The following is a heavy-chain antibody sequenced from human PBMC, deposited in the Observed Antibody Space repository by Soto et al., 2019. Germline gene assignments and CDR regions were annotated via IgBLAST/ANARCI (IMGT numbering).Heavy chain of an antibody. V-gene: IGHV3-23*01. CDR1: GFTFSSYA. CDR3: AKCRDYGDYPTHLYFDL. Sequence: GGSLRLSCAASGFTFSSYAMSWVRQAPGKGLEWVSAISGSGGSTYYADSVKGRFTISRDNSKNTLYLQMNSLRAEDTAVYYCAKCRDYGDYPTHLYFDLWGRGTLVTVSS. D-gene: IGHD4-17*01. CDR2: ISGSGGST. J-gene: IGHJ2*01.